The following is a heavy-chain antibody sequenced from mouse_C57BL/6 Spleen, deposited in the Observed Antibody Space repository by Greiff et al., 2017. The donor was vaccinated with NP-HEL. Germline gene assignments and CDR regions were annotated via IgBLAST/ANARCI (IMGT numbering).Heavy chain of an antibody. J-gene: IGHJ4*01. Sequence: QVQLQQPGAELVKPGASVKLSCKASGYTFTSYWMHWVKQRPGQGLEWIGMIHPNSGSTNYNEKFKSKATLTVDKSSSTAYMQLSSLTSEDSAVYYGARRGYDDEGYYAMDYWGQGTSVTVSS. CDR3: ARRGYDDEGYYAMDY. V-gene: IGHV1-64*01. CDR2: IHPNSGST. D-gene: IGHD2-2*01. CDR1: GYTFTSYW.